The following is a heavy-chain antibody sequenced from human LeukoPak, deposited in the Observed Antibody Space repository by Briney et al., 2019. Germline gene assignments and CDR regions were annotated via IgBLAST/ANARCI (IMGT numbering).Heavy chain of an antibody. V-gene: IGHV3-23*01. CDR1: GFTFRTYA. J-gene: IGHJ3*02. CDR2: ISGGGDRT. CDR3: ARETETPGDCYVGCAFEI. D-gene: IGHD2-21*01. Sequence: GSLRLSCVASGFTFRTYAMTWVRQAPGKGLEWVSIISGGGDRTYYAASVKGRFTISRGDAKKSLYLQMNSLGPEDTALYYCARETETPGDCYVGCAFEIWGQGTMVTVSS.